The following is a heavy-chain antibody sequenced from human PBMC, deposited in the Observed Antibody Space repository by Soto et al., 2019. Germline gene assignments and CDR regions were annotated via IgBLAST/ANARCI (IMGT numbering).Heavy chain of an antibody. D-gene: IGHD6-19*01. J-gene: IGHJ5*02. CDR3: ARGRYYSSGWFKFNWFDP. CDR1: GGSFSGYY. CDR2: INHSGST. V-gene: IGHV4-34*01. Sequence: SETLSLTCAVYGGSFSGYYWSWIRQPPGKGLEWIGEINHSGSTNYNPSLKSRVTISVDTSKNQFSLKLSSVTAADTAVYYCARGRYYSSGWFKFNWFDPWGQGTLVTVS.